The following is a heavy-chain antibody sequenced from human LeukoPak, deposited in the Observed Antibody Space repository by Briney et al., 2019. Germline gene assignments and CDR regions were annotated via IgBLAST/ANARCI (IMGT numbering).Heavy chain of an antibody. V-gene: IGHV4-34*01. CDR2: INHSGST. Sequence: SETLSLTCAVYGGSFSGYYWSWLRQPPGKGLEWIGEINHSGSTNYNPSRKSRVTISVDTSKNQFSLNLSSVTASDTAVYYCARGFTAYFDYWGQGTLVTVTS. CDR1: GGSFSGYY. CDR3: ARGFTAYFDY. D-gene: IGHD3-16*01. J-gene: IGHJ4*02.